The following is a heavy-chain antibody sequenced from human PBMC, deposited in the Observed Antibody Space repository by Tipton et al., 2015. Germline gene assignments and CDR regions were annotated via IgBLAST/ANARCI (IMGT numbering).Heavy chain of an antibody. CDR2: ISWNNGDI. CDR3: AKDRTVFWHLVTDYSYVLDV. V-gene: IGHV3-9*01. J-gene: IGHJ6*02. D-gene: IGHD6-6*01. Sequence: FLRLSCVASGFTFDDYAMHWVRQTPGKGLEWVSGISWNNGDIAYADSVKGRFTISRDNAKNSLYLEMNSLRAEDTAVYYCAKDRTVFWHLVTDYSYVLDVWGQGTTVTVSS. CDR1: GFTFDDYA.